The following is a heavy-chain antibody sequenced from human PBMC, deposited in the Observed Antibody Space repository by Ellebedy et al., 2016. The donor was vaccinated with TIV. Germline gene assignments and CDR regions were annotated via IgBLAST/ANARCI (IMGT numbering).Heavy chain of an antibody. CDR1: GDTFSNHA. CDR2: MDPRLGTV. Sequence: AASVKVSCKASGDTFSNHAFNWVRQAPGQELEWMGRMDPRLGTVKYAQKFQGRVTITADKSTSTTYMEMSSLTSDDTAVYYCAARDDYINYWGQGTRVTVSS. CDR3: AARDDYINY. J-gene: IGHJ4*02. D-gene: IGHD5-24*01. V-gene: IGHV1-69*04.